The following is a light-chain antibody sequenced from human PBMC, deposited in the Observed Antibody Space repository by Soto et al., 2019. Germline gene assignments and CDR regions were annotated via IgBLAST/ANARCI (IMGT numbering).Light chain of an antibody. CDR1: QSLAYSDGNTY. J-gene: IGKJ2*01. CDR2: KVS. CDR3: MQGTHWPPYT. Sequence: DXVXTQSPLSLPVTLGQPASISCRSSQSLAYSDGNTYLNWFQQRPGQSPRRLIYKVSNRDSGVPDRFSGSGSGTDFTLKISRVEAEDVGVYYCMQGTHWPPYTFGQGTKLEIK. V-gene: IGKV2-30*01.